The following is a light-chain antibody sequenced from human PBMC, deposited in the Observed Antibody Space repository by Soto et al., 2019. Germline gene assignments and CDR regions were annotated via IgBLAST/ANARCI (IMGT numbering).Light chain of an antibody. Sequence: QSVLTQPRSVSGYPGQSVTISCTGTSSDVGAYNYVSWYQQHPDQAPKFMIYDVNKRPSGVPDRFSGSKSGNTASLTISELQAEDEADYYCCSYAGTPYVFGTGTKVTVL. CDR1: SSDVGAYNY. CDR2: DVN. J-gene: IGLJ1*01. CDR3: CSYAGTPYV. V-gene: IGLV2-11*01.